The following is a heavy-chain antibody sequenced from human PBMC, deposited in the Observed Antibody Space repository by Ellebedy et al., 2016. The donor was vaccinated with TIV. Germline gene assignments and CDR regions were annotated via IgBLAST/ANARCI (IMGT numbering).Heavy chain of an antibody. J-gene: IGHJ6*02. Sequence: GESLKISCAASEFPFPKAWMTWFGQAPGKGLEWVSVIHSGGSAYYADSVRGRFTISRDNSKNAIYLQMNSLRTEDTAVFYCARIREGTGQYGMDVWGQGTTVTVSS. V-gene: IGHV3-66*01. CDR2: IHSGGSA. CDR3: ARIREGTGQYGMDV. CDR1: EFPFPKAW. D-gene: IGHD1-1*01.